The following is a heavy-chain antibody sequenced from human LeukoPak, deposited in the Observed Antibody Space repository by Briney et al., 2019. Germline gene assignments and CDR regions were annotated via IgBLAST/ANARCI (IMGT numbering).Heavy chain of an antibody. CDR3: ARAAMNLDGYNWWYFDY. J-gene: IGHJ4*02. V-gene: IGHV1-2*02. CDR2: INPNSGGT. D-gene: IGHD5-24*01. Sequence: ASVKVSCKASGYTFTCYYMHWVRQAPGQGLEWRGWINPNSGGTNYAQKFQGRVTMTRDTSISTAYMELSRLRSDDTAVYYCARAAMNLDGYNWWYFDYWGQGTLVTVSS. CDR1: GYTFTCYY.